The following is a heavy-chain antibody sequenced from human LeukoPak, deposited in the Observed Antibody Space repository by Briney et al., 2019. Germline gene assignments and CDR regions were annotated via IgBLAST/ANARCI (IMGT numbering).Heavy chain of an antibody. D-gene: IGHD6-6*01. Sequence: PSETLSLTCAVSGGSFSTSYLWSWLRQPPGKGLEWIGEVFQSGSTNYNPSLKSRVTISVETSKNQFSLKLTSVTAADTAVYYCARVQLVRYFDYWGQGILVTVSS. CDR3: ARVQLVRYFDY. CDR1: GGSFSTSYL. J-gene: IGHJ4*02. CDR2: VFQSGST. V-gene: IGHV4-4*02.